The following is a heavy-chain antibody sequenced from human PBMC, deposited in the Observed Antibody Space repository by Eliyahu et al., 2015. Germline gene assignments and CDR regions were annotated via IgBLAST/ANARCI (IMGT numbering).Heavy chain of an antibody. J-gene: IGHJ5*02. Sequence: QLQLQESGPGLVKPSETLSLTCTVSGDSXXRSNYYWGXIRQPPGKGLEWIGTIYYSGSTYYNPSLKSRITISIDTSKNQFSLKLSSVTAADTAMYYCARHRSDDYGFGWFDPWGQGTLVTVSS. CDR3: ARHRSDDYGFGWFDP. CDR2: IYYSGST. V-gene: IGHV4-39*01. CDR1: GDSXXRSNYY. D-gene: IGHD4-17*01.